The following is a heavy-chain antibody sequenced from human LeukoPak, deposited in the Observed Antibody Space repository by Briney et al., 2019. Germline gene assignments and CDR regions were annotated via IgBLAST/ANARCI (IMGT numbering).Heavy chain of an antibody. Sequence: ASETLSLTCAVYGGSFSGYYWSWLRQPPGKGLEWIGEINHSGSTNYNPSLKSRVTISVDTSKNQFSLKLSSVTAADTAVYYCARGSIFDWFRRGPYYYYGMDVWGKGTTVTVSS. CDR3: ARGSIFDWFRRGPYYYYGMDV. V-gene: IGHV4-34*01. D-gene: IGHD3-9*01. CDR2: INHSGST. CDR1: GGSFSGYY. J-gene: IGHJ6*04.